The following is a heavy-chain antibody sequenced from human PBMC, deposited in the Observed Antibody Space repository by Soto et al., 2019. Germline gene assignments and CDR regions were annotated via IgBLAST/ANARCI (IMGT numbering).Heavy chain of an antibody. CDR2: LTWNGDII. J-gene: IGHJ4*02. Sequence: EVLLVESGGALVQPGRSLRLSCVASGFTFDDYAIHWVRQSPGKGLEWVSGLTWNGDIIGYGDSVKGRFTISRDNAKNSLYLEMHSLRVEDTALYYCVKDSESSGYLTHLDYWGQGTLVTVSS. CDR1: GFTFDDYA. CDR3: VKDSESSGYLTHLDY. V-gene: IGHV3-9*01. D-gene: IGHD3-22*01.